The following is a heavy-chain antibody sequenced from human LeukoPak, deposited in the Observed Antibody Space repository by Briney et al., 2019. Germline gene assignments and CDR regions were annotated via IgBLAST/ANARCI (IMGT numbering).Heavy chain of an antibody. J-gene: IGHJ6*03. CDR2: IYYSGGT. CDR1: GGSISSYY. D-gene: IGHD3-9*01. CDR3: ARAPTRYFDPYSYFYYYMDV. Sequence: SETLSLTCTVSGGSISSYYWNWIRQPPGKGLEWIGYIYYSGGTNYNPSLKSRVTISLDTSKNQFSLKLSSVTAADTAVYYCARAPTRYFDPYSYFYYYMDVWGKGTTVTISS. V-gene: IGHV4-59*01.